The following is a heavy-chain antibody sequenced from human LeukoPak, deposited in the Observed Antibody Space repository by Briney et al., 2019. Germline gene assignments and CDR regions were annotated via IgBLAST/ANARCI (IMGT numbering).Heavy chain of an antibody. CDR1: GGSITRSNYY. V-gene: IGHV4-39*01. CDR3: GIAPDY. D-gene: IGHD2-21*01. J-gene: IGHJ4*02. Sequence: GSLRLSCTFSGGSITRSNYYWGRIRQPPGKALEWIGSMYNTGGSYYNPSLESRVTISVDTSKNQFSLKVNSVTAADTAVYYCGIAPDYWGQGTLVTVSS. CDR2: MYNTGGS.